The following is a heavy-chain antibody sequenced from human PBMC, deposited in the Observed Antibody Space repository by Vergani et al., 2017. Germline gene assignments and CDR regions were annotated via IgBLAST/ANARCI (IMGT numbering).Heavy chain of an antibody. J-gene: IGHJ4*02. CDR1: GYTFSYYY. CDR3: ARGDYGILTGYRY. CDR2: INPSGGHT. V-gene: IGHV1-46*03. D-gene: IGHD3-9*01. Sequence: QVQVVPSGAEVKKSGASVKVSCKTSGYTFSYYYMHWVRQAPGQGLEWMGIINPSGGHTNYAQKFQGRVTMTRDTSTSTVYMELSSLRSEDTAIYYCARGDYGILTGYRYWGQGTLVTVSA.